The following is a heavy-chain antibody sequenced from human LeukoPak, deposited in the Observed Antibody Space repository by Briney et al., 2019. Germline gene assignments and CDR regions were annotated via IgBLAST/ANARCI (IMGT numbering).Heavy chain of an antibody. CDR1: GGSFSGYF. J-gene: IGHJ4*02. V-gene: IGHV4-34*10. Sequence: PSETLSLTCAVFGGSFSGYFWGWIRQPPGRGLEWIGEINHSGSTNYNPSLKSRVTMSEDTSKNQFSLRLNSVTAADTSVYYCARREDGYKNPFDYWGQGTLVTVSS. D-gene: IGHD5-24*01. CDR2: INHSGST. CDR3: ARREDGYKNPFDY.